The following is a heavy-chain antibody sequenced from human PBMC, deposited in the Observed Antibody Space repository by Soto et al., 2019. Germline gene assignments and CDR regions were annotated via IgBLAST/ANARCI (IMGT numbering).Heavy chain of an antibody. CDR3: CSSQVPTSFDY. CDR1: GYTFTNFG. CDR2: INTYNGKP. Sequence: QVQLLQSGAEVMKPGASVKVSCKASGYTFTNFGISWVRQAPGQGLEWMGWINTYNGKPNYAQKLPGRATLTTDTPTITAYMELRSLTSDDTVIYYCCSSQVPTSFDYWGQGALVTVSS. J-gene: IGHJ4*02. V-gene: IGHV1-18*01. D-gene: IGHD2-15*01.